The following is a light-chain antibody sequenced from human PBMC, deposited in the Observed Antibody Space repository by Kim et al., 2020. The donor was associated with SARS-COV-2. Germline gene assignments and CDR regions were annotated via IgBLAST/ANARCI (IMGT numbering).Light chain of an antibody. CDR2: GKN. Sequence: SSELTQDPAVSVALGQTVRITCQGDSLRNYYASWYQQKPGQAPVLVIYGKNKRPSGIPDRFSGSSSGNTASLTITGAQAEDETDYYCSSRDSSNNHLVFGGGTRLTVL. J-gene: IGLJ3*02. V-gene: IGLV3-19*01. CDR3: SSRDSSNNHLV. CDR1: SLRNYY.